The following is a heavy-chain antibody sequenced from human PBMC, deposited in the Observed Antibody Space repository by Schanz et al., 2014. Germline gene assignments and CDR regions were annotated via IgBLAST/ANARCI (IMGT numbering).Heavy chain of an antibody. V-gene: IGHV3-48*01. D-gene: IGHD3-22*01. CDR1: GFTFRTYL. CDR2: ISSSSSTI. J-gene: IGHJ4*02. CDR3: AKSYDTSGYSGFDY. Sequence: VQLVESGGGVVQPGGSLRLSCAASGFTFRTYLMNWVRQAPGKGLEWVSFISSSSSTIYYADSVKGRFTISRDNSKNTLYLQMNSLRTEDTAVYFCAKSYDTSGYSGFDYWGQGTLVTVSS.